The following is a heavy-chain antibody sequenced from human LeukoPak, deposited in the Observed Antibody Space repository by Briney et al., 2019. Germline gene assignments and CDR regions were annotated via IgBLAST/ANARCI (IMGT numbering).Heavy chain of an antibody. CDR1: GGTFSGYA. CDR2: IIPIFGTA. D-gene: IGHD3-9*01. CDR3: ATNVPSMYYDILTGSEL. V-gene: IGHV1-69*13. Sequence: GASVKVSCKASGGTFSGYAISWVRQAPGQGLEWMGGIIPIFGTANYAQKFQGRVTITADESTSTAYMELSSLRSEDTAVYYCATNVPSMYYDILTGSELWGQGTLVTVSS. J-gene: IGHJ4*02.